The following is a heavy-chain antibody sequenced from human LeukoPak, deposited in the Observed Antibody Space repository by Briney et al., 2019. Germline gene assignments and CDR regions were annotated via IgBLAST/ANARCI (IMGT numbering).Heavy chain of an antibody. CDR1: GFSLSAYN. D-gene: IGHD3-9*01. CDR3: AKDWEPTSAVYYFEY. J-gene: IGHJ4*02. V-gene: IGHV3-48*01. CDR2: ISSSSATI. Sequence: PGGSLRLSCEGSGFSLSAYNMNWVRQAPGKGLESVSYISSSSATIFYADSVKGRFTISRDNAKNSLYLQMNSLRPEDTAVYYCAKDWEPTSAVYYFEYWGQGTLVTVSS.